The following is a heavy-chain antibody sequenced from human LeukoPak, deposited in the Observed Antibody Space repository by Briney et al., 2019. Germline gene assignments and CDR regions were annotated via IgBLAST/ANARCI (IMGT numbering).Heavy chain of an antibody. V-gene: IGHV1-2*06. D-gene: IGHD2-2*01. CDR2: INPNNGGT. CDR1: GYTFTGYY. CDR3: AREYCSSTSCDHYFDY. Sequence: ASVKVSCKAFGYTFTGYYMHWVRQAPGQGLEWMGRINPNNGGTNYAQKFQGRATMTRDTSISTAYMELSRLRSDDTAVYYCAREYCSSTSCDHYFDYWGQGTLVTVSS. J-gene: IGHJ4*02.